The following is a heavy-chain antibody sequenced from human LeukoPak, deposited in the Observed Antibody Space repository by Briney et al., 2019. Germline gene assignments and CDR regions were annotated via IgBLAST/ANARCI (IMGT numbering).Heavy chain of an antibody. J-gene: IGHJ4*02. D-gene: IGHD3-10*01. V-gene: IGHV3-30*18. CDR2: ISYDGSNK. CDR1: GFTFSSYG. CDR3: AKDGRGSGSYFDY. Sequence: GGSLRLSCAASGFTFSSYGMHWVRQAPGKGLEWVAVISYDGSNKYYADSVKGRFTISRDNSKNTLYLQMNSLRAEDTAVYYCAKDGRGSGSYFDYWGQGTLVTVSS.